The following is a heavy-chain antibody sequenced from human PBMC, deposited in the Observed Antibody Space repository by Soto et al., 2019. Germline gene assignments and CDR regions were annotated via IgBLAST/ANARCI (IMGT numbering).Heavy chain of an antibody. CDR1: GFTLSDYS. J-gene: IGHJ6*02. V-gene: IGHV3-72*01. CDR2: SRNKANSYTT. CDR3: ARSNYGVDV. Sequence: GGSLRLSCAAAGFTLSDYSMDWVRQAPGKGLEWVARSRNKANSYTTKYAASVKGRFTISRDDSKNSLFLQMNSLETEDTAVYYCARSNYGVDVWGQGTTVTVSS.